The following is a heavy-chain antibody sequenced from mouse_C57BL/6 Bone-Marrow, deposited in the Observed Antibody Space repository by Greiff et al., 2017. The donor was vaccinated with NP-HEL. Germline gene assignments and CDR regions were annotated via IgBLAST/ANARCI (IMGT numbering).Heavy chain of an antibody. J-gene: IGHJ3*01. CDR3: SREPGGYPAWLAY. CDR2: ISNGGGST. D-gene: IGHD2-2*01. V-gene: IGHV5-12*01. Sequence: EVQGVESGGGLVQPGGSLKLSCAASGFTFSDYYMYWVRQTPGKRLEWVAYISNGGGSTYYPDTVKGRFTISRDNATNTLYLEMSRLKSEDTAMYYSSREPGGYPAWLAYWGQGTRVTVSA. CDR1: GFTFSDYY.